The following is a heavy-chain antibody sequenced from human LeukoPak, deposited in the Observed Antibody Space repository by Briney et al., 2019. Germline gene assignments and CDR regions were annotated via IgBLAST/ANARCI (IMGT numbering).Heavy chain of an antibody. J-gene: IGHJ5*02. Sequence: SETLSLTCTVSGGSIRSSYYYWGWIRQPPGKGLEWIGSIYDSGSTYYNPSLKSRVTISVDTSKNQFSLKLNSVTAADTAVYYCARGRRRGWFDPWGQGTLVTVSS. CDR1: GGSIRSSYYY. CDR3: ARGRRRGWFDP. CDR2: IYDSGST. D-gene: IGHD1-14*01. V-gene: IGHV4-39*01.